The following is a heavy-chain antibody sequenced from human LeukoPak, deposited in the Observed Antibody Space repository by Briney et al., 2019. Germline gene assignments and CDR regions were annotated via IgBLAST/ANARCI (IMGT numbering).Heavy chain of an antibody. CDR3: AKPFWGTYVRSAFDI. V-gene: IGHV3-23*01. D-gene: IGHD3-16*01. Sequence: GGSLRLSCAASGFTFSNYAMNWVRQAPGEGLECVSTITSGDNTFYADSVKGRFIISRDNSKNTLYLQMNSLRAEDTAIYYCAKPFWGTYVRSAFDIWGQGTMVTVSS. J-gene: IGHJ3*02. CDR2: ITSGDNT. CDR1: GFTFSNYA.